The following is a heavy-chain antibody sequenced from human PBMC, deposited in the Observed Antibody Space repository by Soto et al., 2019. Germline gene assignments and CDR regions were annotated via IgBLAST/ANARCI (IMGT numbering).Heavy chain of an antibody. Sequence: PGGSLRLSCAASGFTFSSHWMSWVRQAPGKGLEWVANINQDGSEKYYVDSVKGRFTISRDNAKNSLYLQMNGLRAEDTAVYYCAGYFIRTFDYWGQGALVTVSS. CDR2: INQDGSEK. J-gene: IGHJ4*02. CDR3: AGYFIRTFDY. D-gene: IGHD3-10*01. CDR1: GFTFSSHW. V-gene: IGHV3-7*01.